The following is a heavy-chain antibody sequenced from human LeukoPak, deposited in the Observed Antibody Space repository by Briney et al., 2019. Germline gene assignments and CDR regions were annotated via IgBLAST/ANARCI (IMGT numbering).Heavy chain of an antibody. J-gene: IGHJ4*02. V-gene: IGHV4-39*01. CDR1: GGSFSSYY. CDR2: IYYSGST. CDR3: ASRRVGWEIPGVFDY. Sequence: SETLSLTCAVYGGSFSSYYWGWIRQPPGKGLEWIGSIYYSGSTYYNPSLKSRVTISVDTSKNQFSLKLSSVTAADTAVYYCASRRVGWEIPGVFDYWGQGTLVTVSS. D-gene: IGHD1-26*01.